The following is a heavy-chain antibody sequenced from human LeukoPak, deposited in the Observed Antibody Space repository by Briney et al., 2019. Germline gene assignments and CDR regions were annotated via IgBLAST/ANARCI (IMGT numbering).Heavy chain of an antibody. V-gene: IGHV4-34*01. CDR3: ARNLGYSGYDAAY. CDR1: GGSFSGYY. Sequence: SETLSLTCAVYGGSFSGYYWSWIRQPPGKGLEGIGEINHSGSTNYNPSLKSRVTISVDTSKNQFSLKLSSVTAADTAVYYCARNLGYSGYDAAYWGQGTLLTVSS. J-gene: IGHJ4*02. CDR2: INHSGST. D-gene: IGHD5-12*01.